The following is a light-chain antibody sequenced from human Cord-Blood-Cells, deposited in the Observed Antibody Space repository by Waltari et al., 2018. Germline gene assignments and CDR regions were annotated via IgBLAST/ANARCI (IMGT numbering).Light chain of an antibody. Sequence: DIQMTHSPPTLSHSVGDRVPITRGASQSISSWLYWYQQKPRTAPKLLSYKASSLESWVPSMCSGGASGTEITLTISSLQPDDFATYYCQRYNSYPYTFGQGTKLEIK. CDR1: QSISSW. CDR3: QRYNSYPYT. CDR2: KAS. V-gene: IGKV1-5*03. J-gene: IGKJ2*01.